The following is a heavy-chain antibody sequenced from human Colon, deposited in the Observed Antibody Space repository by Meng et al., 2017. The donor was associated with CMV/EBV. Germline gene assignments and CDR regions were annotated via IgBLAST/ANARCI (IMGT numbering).Heavy chain of an antibody. Sequence: LSCAASGFTFSSYAMSWVRQAPGKGLEWLANIREDGNRKGYADSVEGRFIISRDNAKNSVYLHMNSLGADDMAIYYCVRDGYGGYLDSWSQGTLVTVSS. V-gene: IGHV3-7*01. CDR3: VRDGYGGYLDS. CDR2: IREDGNRK. D-gene: IGHD3-22*01. CDR1: GFTFSSYA. J-gene: IGHJ4*02.